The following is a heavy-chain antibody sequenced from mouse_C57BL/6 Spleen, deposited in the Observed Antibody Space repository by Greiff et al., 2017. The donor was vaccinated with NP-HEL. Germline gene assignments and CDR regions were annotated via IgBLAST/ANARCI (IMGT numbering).Heavy chain of an antibody. CDR3: ALIYYDYGGGFAY. J-gene: IGHJ3*01. Sequence: QVQLKQPGAELVKPGASVKVSCKASGYTFTSYWMHWVKQRPGQGLEWIGRIHPSDSDTNYNQKFKGKATLTVDKSSSTAYMQLSSLTSEDSAVYYCALIYYDYGGGFAYWGQGTLVTVSA. D-gene: IGHD2-4*01. CDR1: GYTFTSYW. V-gene: IGHV1-74*01. CDR2: IHPSDSDT.